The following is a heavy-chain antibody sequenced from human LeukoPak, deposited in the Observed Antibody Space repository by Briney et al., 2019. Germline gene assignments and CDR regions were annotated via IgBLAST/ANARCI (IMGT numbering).Heavy chain of an antibody. CDR2: IYHSGST. CDR3: ARDDREDSSGYYYWFDP. Sequence: SETLSLTCAVSGGSISSSNWWSWVRQPPGKGLEWIGEIYHSGSTNYNPSLKSRVTRSVDKSKNQFSLKLSSVTAADTAVYYCARDDREDSSGYYYWFDPWGQGTLVTVSS. V-gene: IGHV4-4*02. J-gene: IGHJ5*02. CDR1: GGSISSSNW. D-gene: IGHD3-22*01.